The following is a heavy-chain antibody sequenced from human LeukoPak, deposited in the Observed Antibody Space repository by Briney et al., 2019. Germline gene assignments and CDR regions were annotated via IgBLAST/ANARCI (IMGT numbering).Heavy chain of an antibody. CDR3: ARHAGRGYYFDY. J-gene: IGHJ4*02. V-gene: IGHV4-59*08. CDR2: IYYSGST. Sequence: SETLSLTCTVSGGSISSYYWSWIRQPPGTGLEWIGHIYYSGSTNYNPSLKSRVTISVDTSKNQFSLKLNSMTAADTAVYYCARHAGRGYYFDYWGQGTLVTVSS. CDR1: GGSISSYY.